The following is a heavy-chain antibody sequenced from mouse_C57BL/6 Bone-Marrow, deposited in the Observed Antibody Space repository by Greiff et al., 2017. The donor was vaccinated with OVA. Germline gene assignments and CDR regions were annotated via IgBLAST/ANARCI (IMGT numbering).Heavy chain of an antibody. V-gene: IGHV1-50*01. Sequence: QVQLQQPGAELVKPGASVKLSCKASGYTFTSYWMQWVKQRPGQGLEWIGELDPSDSYTNYNQKFKGKATLTVDTSSSTAYMQLSSLTSEDSAVYYCARELLLRYQGYFDVWGTGTTVTVSS. CDR1: GYTFTSYW. J-gene: IGHJ1*03. CDR2: LDPSDSYT. CDR3: ARELLLRYQGYFDV. D-gene: IGHD1-1*01.